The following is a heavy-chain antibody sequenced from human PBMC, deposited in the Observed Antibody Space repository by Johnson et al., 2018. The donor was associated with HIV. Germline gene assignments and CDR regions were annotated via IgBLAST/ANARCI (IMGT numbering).Heavy chain of an antibody. CDR2: IRYDGSNK. J-gene: IGHJ3*02. D-gene: IGHD6-19*01. V-gene: IGHV3-30*02. CDR3: AKDLSPYSSGWYDAFDI. CDR1: GFTFSSYG. Sequence: QVQLVESGGGVVQPGGSLRLSCAASGFTFSSYGMHWVRQAPGKGLEWVAFIRYDGSNKYYADSVKGRFTISRDNSKNTLYRQMNSLRAEDTAVYYCAKDLSPYSSGWYDAFDIRGQGTMVTVSS.